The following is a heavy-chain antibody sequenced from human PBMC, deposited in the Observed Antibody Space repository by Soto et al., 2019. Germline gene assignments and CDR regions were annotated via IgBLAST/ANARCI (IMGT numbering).Heavy chain of an antibody. Sequence: QVQLVQSGAEVKKTWSSVKVSCKTSGGTFSTFGISWVRQAPGQGLEWMGGIIPFFGTAEYSQKFEDRITITADESTNTVYMDLRSLTSEDTAIYYCARTAPMDAGDKYYYDFWGQGGLVTVSS. CDR2: IIPFFGTA. CDR3: ARTAPMDAGDKYYYDF. CDR1: GGTFSTFG. J-gene: IGHJ4*02. D-gene: IGHD3-16*01. V-gene: IGHV1-69*01.